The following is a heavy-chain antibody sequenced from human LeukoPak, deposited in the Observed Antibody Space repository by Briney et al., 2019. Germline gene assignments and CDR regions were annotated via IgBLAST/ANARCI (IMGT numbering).Heavy chain of an antibody. Sequence: ASVKVSGKASGYTFTSYYMHWVRQAPGQGLEWMGWINPNSGGTKYALKFQGRVTMTRDTSISTVYMELSRLTSDDTAVHYCARDLSIAAPGTDFDYWGQGTLVTVSS. CDR2: INPNSGGT. J-gene: IGHJ4*02. CDR3: ARDLSIAAPGTDFDY. D-gene: IGHD6-13*01. CDR1: GYTFTSYY. V-gene: IGHV1-2*02.